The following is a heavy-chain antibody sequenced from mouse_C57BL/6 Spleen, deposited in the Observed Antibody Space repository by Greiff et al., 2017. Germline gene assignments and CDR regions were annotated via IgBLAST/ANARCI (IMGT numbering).Heavy chain of an antibody. D-gene: IGHD1-1*01. Sequence: QVQLQQPGAELVKPGASVKLSCKASGYTFTSYWMQWVKQRPGQGLEWIGEIDPSDSYTNYNQKFKGKATLTVDTSSSTAYMQLSSLTSEDSAVYYCARWPLRYYFDYWGQGTTLTVSS. CDR3: ARWPLRYYFDY. CDR1: GYTFTSYW. V-gene: IGHV1-50*01. CDR2: IDPSDSYT. J-gene: IGHJ2*01.